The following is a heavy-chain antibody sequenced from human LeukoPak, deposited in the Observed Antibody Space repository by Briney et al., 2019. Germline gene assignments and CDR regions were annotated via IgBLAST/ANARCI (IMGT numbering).Heavy chain of an antibody. CDR1: GGSISSYY. D-gene: IGHD6-13*01. V-gene: IGHV4-59*08. CDR3: ARQFSSSWCFDY. J-gene: IGHJ4*02. CDR2: VYYSGTT. Sequence: SETLSLTCTVSGGSISSYYWSWIRQSPGKGLEWIGYVYYSGTTNYNPSLKSRVIISVDTPKNQFSLKLSSVTAADTAVYFCARQFSSSWCFDYWGQGTLVTVSS.